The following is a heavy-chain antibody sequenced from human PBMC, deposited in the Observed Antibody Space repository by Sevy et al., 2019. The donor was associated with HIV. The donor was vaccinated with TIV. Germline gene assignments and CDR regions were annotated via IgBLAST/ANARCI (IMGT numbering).Heavy chain of an antibody. V-gene: IGHV1-24*01. J-gene: IGHJ6*02. D-gene: IGHD3-16*02. Sequence: ASVKVSCKVSGYTLTELSMHWVRQAPGKGLEWMGGFDPEDGETIYAQKFQVRVTMTEDTSTDTAYMELSSLRSEDTAVYYCATGFMITFGGVIATYSYGMDVWGQGTTVTVSS. CDR3: ATGFMITFGGVIATYSYGMDV. CDR1: GYTLTELS. CDR2: FDPEDGET.